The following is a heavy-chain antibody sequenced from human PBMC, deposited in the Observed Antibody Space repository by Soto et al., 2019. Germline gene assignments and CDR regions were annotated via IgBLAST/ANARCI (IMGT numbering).Heavy chain of an antibody. D-gene: IGHD3-10*01. Sequence: QVQLVQSGAEVKKPGSSVKVSCKASGGTFSSYAISWVRQAPGQGLEWMGEIIPIFGTANYAQKFQGRVTITADKSTSTAYMELSSLRSEDTAVYYCARERDYYGSGSYYYGMDVWGQGTTVTVSS. CDR2: IIPIFGTA. CDR1: GGTFSSYA. V-gene: IGHV1-69*06. CDR3: ARERDYYGSGSYYYGMDV. J-gene: IGHJ6*02.